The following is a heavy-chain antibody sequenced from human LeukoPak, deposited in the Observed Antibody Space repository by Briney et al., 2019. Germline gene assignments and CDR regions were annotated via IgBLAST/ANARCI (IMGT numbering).Heavy chain of an antibody. CDR3: ARDPLDKRITIFGVVIFGPLDY. CDR2: INPSGGST. Sequence: ASVKDSCKASGYTFTSYYMHWVRQAPGQGLEWMGIINPSGGSTSYTQKFQGRVTMTRDTSTSTVYMELSSLRSEDTAVYYCARDPLDKRITIFGVVIFGPLDYWGQGTLVTVSS. J-gene: IGHJ4*02. V-gene: IGHV1-46*01. D-gene: IGHD3-3*01. CDR1: GYTFTSYY.